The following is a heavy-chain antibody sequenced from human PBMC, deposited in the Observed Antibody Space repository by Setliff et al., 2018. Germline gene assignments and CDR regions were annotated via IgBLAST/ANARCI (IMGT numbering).Heavy chain of an antibody. CDR2: IDGSGSFT. CDR3: AKGGIRGVYYFDY. V-gene: IGHV3-21*01. J-gene: IGHJ4*02. D-gene: IGHD3-10*01. CDR1: GFSFSTHS. Sequence: GGSLRLSCGASGFSFSTHSMTWVRQAPGKGLEWVSSIDGSGSFTYYAGSVRGRFTISRDNAKNSLSLQMNSLRGEDTAVYYCAKGGIRGVYYFDYWGQGTLVTVSS.